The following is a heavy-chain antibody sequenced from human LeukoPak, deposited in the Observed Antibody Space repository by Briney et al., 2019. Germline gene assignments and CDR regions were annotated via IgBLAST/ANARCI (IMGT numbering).Heavy chain of an antibody. CDR2: IYSGGST. CDR1: GFTVSSNC. CDR3: ARVRIWAQWLAPVYYMDV. D-gene: IGHD6-19*01. V-gene: IGHV3-53*01. J-gene: IGHJ6*03. Sequence: GGSLRLSCAASGFTVSSNCMSWVRQAPGKGLEWVSVIYSGGSTYYADSVKGRFTISRDNSKNTLYLQMNSLRAEDTAVYYCARVRIWAQWLAPVYYMDVWGKGTTVTVSS.